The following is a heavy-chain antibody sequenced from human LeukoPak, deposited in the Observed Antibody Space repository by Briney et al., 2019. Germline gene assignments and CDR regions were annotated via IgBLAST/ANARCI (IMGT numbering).Heavy chain of an antibody. CDR1: RFTFSNYA. CDR3: AKAMVRGVISSPDY. J-gene: IGHJ4*02. V-gene: IGHV3-23*01. D-gene: IGHD3-10*01. Sequence: GGSLRLSCAASRFTFSNYAMSWVRQAPGKGLEWVSAISGSGGSTYYADSVKGRFTISRDNSKNTLYLQMNSLRAEDTAVYYCAKAMVRGVISSPDYWGQGTLVTVSS. CDR2: ISGSGGST.